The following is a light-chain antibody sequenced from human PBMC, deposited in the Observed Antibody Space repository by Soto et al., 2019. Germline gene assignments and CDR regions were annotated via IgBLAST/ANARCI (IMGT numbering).Light chain of an antibody. CDR2: GAS. CDR1: QSVSSNY. V-gene: IGKV3-20*01. CDR3: QQYGSSPLT. J-gene: IGKJ4*01. Sequence: EIVLTQSPGILSLSPGERASLSCRASQSVSSNYLAWYQQKPGQAPRLLLYGASSRATGIPDRFSGSGSGTDSTLTVSRLEPQDFAVYYCQQYGSSPLTFGGGTRVQIK.